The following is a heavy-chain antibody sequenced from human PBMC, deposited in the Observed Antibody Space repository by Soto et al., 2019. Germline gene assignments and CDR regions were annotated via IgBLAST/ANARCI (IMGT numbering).Heavy chain of an antibody. CDR1: GFTFSSYS. CDR2: ISGNDDST. CDR3: AKRNYYDYDAFDI. J-gene: IGHJ3*02. V-gene: IGHV3-23*01. Sequence: EVQLLESGGGLVQPGGSLRLSCAASGFTFSSYSMSWVRQAPGKGLEWVSAISGNDDSTYYADSVKGRFTISRDNSKNTLYMQMNSLRAEGTAVYYCAKRNYYDYDAFDIWGQGTMVTVSS. D-gene: IGHD3-22*01.